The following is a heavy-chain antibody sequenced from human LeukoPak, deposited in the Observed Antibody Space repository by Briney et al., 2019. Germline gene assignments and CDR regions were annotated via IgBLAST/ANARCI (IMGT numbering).Heavy chain of an antibody. D-gene: IGHD3-10*01. J-gene: IGHJ4*02. V-gene: IGHV4-34*01. CDR3: ARGKRKEPKYVLLWFGDLYFDY. CDR1: GGSFSGYY. Sequence: SETLSLTCAVYGGSFSGYYWSWIRQPPAKEGAGMGEINHSGSTNYNPSLKSRVTISVDTSKNQFSIKLSSVTAAYTAVYYCARGKRKEPKYVLLWFGDLYFDYWGQGTLVTVSS. CDR2: INHSGST.